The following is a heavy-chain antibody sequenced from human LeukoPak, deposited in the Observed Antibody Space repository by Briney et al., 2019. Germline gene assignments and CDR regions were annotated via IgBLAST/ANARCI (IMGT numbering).Heavy chain of an antibody. D-gene: IGHD3-22*01. V-gene: IGHV4-39*07. CDR2: IYYSGST. Sequence: SETLSLTCTVSGGSISSSSNYWGWIRQPPGKGLEWIGSIYYSGSTYYNPSLKSRVTISVDMSKNQFSLKLSSMIAADTAVYFCARGPYSYDSSGAFDIWGQGTMVTVSS. CDR1: GGSISSSSNY. J-gene: IGHJ3*02. CDR3: ARGPYSYDSSGAFDI.